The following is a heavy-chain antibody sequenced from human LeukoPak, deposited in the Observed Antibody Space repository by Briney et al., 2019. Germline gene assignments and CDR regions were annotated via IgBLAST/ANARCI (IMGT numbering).Heavy chain of an antibody. Sequence: SETLSLTCAVYGGSFSGYYWSWIRQPPGKGLEWIGEINHSGSTYYNPSLKSRVTISVDTSKNQFSLNLSSVTAADTAVYYCARNPAAIDYWGQGTLVTVSS. CDR1: GGSFSGYY. CDR2: INHSGST. V-gene: IGHV4-34*01. CDR3: ARNPAAIDY. J-gene: IGHJ4*02. D-gene: IGHD6-13*01.